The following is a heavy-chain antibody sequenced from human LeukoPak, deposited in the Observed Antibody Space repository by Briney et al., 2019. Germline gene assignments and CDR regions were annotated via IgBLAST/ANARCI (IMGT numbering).Heavy chain of an antibody. Sequence: GGSLRLSCAASDFPFSTFWMSWVRQVPGKGLEWVAHIKQDGREKYYVDSVKGRFTISRDNAKNSLYLEMNSLRAEDTAVYYCARDRRYEYYFDYWGRGTLVTVSS. J-gene: IGHJ4*02. V-gene: IGHV3-7*01. CDR1: DFPFSTFW. CDR2: IKQDGREK. CDR3: ARDRRYEYYFDY. D-gene: IGHD2-2*01.